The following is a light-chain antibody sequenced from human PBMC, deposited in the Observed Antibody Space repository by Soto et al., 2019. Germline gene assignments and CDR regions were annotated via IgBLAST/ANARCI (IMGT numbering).Light chain of an antibody. V-gene: IGLV2-14*03. CDR1: SSDIGAYNY. J-gene: IGLJ1*01. CDR3: SSYIHNLTEV. CDR2: DVS. Sequence: QSVLTQPASVSVSPGQSITISCTGTSSDIGAYNYVSWYQQHPGKAPKLMIYDVSNRPSGVSNRFSGSKSGNTASLTISGLQAEDEADYYCSSYIHNLTEVFGTGTKVTVL.